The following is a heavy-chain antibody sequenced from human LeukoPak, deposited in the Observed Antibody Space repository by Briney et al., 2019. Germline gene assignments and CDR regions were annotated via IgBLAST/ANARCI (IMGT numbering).Heavy chain of an antibody. V-gene: IGHV3-9*01. CDR3: AKSVVPAAILSWFDP. J-gene: IGHJ5*02. CDR2: ISWNSGSI. Sequence: GRSLRLSCAASGFTFDDYAMHWVRQAPGKGLEWVSGISWNSGSIGYADSVKGRFTISRDNAKNSLYLQMNSPRAEDTALYYCAKSVVPAAILSWFDPWGQGTLVTVSS. CDR1: GFTFDDYA. D-gene: IGHD2-2*02.